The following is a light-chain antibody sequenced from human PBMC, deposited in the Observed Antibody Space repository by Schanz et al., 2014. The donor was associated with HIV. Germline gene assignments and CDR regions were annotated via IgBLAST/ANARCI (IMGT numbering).Light chain of an antibody. Sequence: DIQMTQSPSTLSASVGDRVTITCRVSQGISSYLNWYRQKPGKVPKLLIYSASNLQSGVPSRFSGSGSGTDFTLTISSLQPDDLGTYYCEQYSSRSPFTFGQGTRLEIK. J-gene: IGKJ2*01. CDR3: EQYSSRSPFT. CDR2: SAS. CDR1: QGISSY. V-gene: IGKV1-27*01.